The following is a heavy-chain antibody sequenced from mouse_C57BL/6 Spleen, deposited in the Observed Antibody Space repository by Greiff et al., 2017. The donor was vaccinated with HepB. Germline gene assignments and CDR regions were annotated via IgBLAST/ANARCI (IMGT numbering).Heavy chain of an antibody. CDR2: IDPENGDT. D-gene: IGHD1-1*01. Sequence: EVKVVESGAELVRPGASVKLSCTASGFNIKDDYMHWVKQRPEQGLEWIGWIDPENGDTEYASKFQGKATITADTSSNTAYLQLSSLTSEDTAVYYCTSPYYYGSSWYFDVWGTGTTVTVSS. CDR1: GFNIKDDY. V-gene: IGHV14-4*01. J-gene: IGHJ1*03. CDR3: TSPYYYGSSWYFDV.